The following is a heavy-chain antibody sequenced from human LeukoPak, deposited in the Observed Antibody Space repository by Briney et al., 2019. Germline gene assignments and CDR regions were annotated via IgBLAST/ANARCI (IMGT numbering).Heavy chain of an antibody. D-gene: IGHD3-3*01. CDR1: GYTFTDYF. V-gene: IGHV1-8*02. CDR2: MNPNSGNT. CDR3: ARVGGDFWSGSYYYYYGMDV. Sequence: GASVKVSCQPSGYTFTDYFIHWVRQATGQGLEWMGWMNPNSGNTGYAQKFQGRVTMTRNTSISTAYMELSSLRSEDTAVYYCARVGGDFWSGSYYYYYGMDVWGQGTTVTVSS. J-gene: IGHJ6*02.